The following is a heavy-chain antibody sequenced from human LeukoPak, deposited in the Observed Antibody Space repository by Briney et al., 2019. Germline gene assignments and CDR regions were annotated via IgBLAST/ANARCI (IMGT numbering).Heavy chain of an antibody. CDR1: GFTFGDYG. V-gene: IGHV3-49*04. Sequence: GRSLRLSCTASGFTFGDYGMSWVRQAPGEGLEWVGFIRSKPYGGTTEYAASGKGRFTISRDDSESIAYLQMNSLKTEDTAVYYCTRGDYYDSSGYYLSFDYWGQGTLVTVSS. D-gene: IGHD3-22*01. CDR2: IRSKPYGGTT. CDR3: TRGDYYDSSGYYLSFDY. J-gene: IGHJ4*02.